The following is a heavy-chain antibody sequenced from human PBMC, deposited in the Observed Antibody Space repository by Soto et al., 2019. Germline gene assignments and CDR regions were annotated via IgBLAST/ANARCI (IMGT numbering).Heavy chain of an antibody. CDR3: ARGGGTILAPLP. D-gene: IGHD3-3*01. V-gene: IGHV1-2*06. J-gene: IGHJ5*02. Sequence: QVQLVQSGAEVKKPGASVKVSCKASGYTFTGYFMHWVRQAPGQGLEWMGRINSNNGATKYAQKFQGRVTLSRDTSISTAYMEWSGLRSDDTAVYYCARGGGTILAPLPWGQGTLVTVSS. CDR1: GYTFTGYF. CDR2: INSNNGAT.